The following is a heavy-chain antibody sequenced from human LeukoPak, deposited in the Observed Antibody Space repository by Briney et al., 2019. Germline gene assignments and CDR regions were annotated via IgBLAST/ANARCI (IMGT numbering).Heavy chain of an antibody. V-gene: IGHV3-21*01. D-gene: IGHD3-10*01. Sequence: GGSLGLSCAASGFTFSSYSMNWVRQAPGKGLEWVSSISSSSSYIYYADSVKGRFTISRDNAKNSLYLQMNSLRAEDTAVYYCARDFVANGGEPYPDAFDIWGQGTMVTVSS. CDR1: GFTFSSYS. J-gene: IGHJ3*02. CDR2: ISSSSSYI. CDR3: ARDFVANGGEPYPDAFDI.